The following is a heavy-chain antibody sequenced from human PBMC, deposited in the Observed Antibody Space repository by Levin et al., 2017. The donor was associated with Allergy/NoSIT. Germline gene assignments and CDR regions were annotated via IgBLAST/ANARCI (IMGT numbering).Heavy chain of an antibody. CDR1: GYSFTSYY. Sequence: PGGSLRLSCKGSGYSFTSYYIGWVRQMPGEGLEWMGIIYPGDSDTRYSPSFQGQVTISADKSISTAYLQWSSLKASDTAIYYCARAPGYTSGYFDYWGQGTLVTVSS. J-gene: IGHJ4*02. CDR3: ARAPGYTSGYFDY. V-gene: IGHV5-51*01. CDR2: IYPGDSDT. D-gene: IGHD6-19*01.